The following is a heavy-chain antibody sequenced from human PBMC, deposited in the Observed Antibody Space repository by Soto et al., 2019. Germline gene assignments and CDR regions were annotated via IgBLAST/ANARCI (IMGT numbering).Heavy chain of an antibody. J-gene: IGHJ5*02. Sequence: PSQTLSLTCAISGDSFSSNSAAWNWIRQSPSRGLEWLGRTYYRSKWYNDYAVSVKSRITINPDTSKNQFSLQLNSVTPEDTAVYYCAREEAAAGTPPAYNWFDPWGQGTLVTVSS. CDR3: AREEAAAGTPPAYNWFDP. V-gene: IGHV6-1*01. CDR1: GDSFSSNSAA. D-gene: IGHD6-13*01. CDR2: TYYRSKWYN.